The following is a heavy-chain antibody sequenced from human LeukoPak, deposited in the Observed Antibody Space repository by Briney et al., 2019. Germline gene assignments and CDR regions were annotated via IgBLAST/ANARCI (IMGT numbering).Heavy chain of an antibody. CDR1: GFTFSSYA. V-gene: IGHV3-23*01. J-gene: IGHJ5*02. D-gene: IGHD3-3*01. CDR3: AKNTEVLRFLEWLPSNWFDP. CDR2: ISGSGGST. Sequence: PGGSLRLSCAASGFTFSSYAMSWVRQAPGKRLEWVSAISGSGGSTYYADSVKGRFTISRDNSKNTLYLQMNSLRAEDTAVYYCAKNTEVLRFLEWLPSNWFDPWGQGTLVTVSS.